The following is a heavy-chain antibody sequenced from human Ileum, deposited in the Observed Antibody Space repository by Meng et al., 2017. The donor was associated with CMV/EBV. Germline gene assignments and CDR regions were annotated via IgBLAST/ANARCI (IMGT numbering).Heavy chain of an antibody. D-gene: IGHD3-22*01. CDR3: ARDLGYYDSSGYPYYFDY. J-gene: IGHJ4*02. CDR1: GFTFSSYA. V-gene: IGHV3-30-3*01. CDR2: ISYEGSNK. Sequence: GGSLRLSCAASGFTFSSYAMHWVRQAPGKGLEWVAVISYEGSNKYYADSVKGRFTISRDNSKNTLYLQMNSLRAEDTAVYYCARDLGYYDSSGYPYYFDYWGQGTLVTVSS.